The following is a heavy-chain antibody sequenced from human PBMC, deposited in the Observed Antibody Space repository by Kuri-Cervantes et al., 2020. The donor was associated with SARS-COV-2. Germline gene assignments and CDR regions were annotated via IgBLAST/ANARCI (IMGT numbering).Heavy chain of an antibody. CDR3: ARATHYDSSGYYYSFDY. CDR2: MNPNSGNA. Sequence: ASVKVSCKASGYTFTSYGISWVRQATGQGLEWMGRMNPNSGNAGYAQKFQGRVTITRNTSISTAYMELSSLRSEDTAVYYCARATHYDSSGYYYSFDYWGQGTLVTVSS. D-gene: IGHD3-22*01. CDR1: GYTFTSYG. J-gene: IGHJ4*02. V-gene: IGHV1-8*03.